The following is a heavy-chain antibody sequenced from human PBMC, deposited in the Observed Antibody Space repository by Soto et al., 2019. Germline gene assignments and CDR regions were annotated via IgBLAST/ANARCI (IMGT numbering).Heavy chain of an antibody. V-gene: IGHV1-69*13. CDR1: GGTFSSYA. CDR2: IIPIFGTA. D-gene: IGHD2-2*02. CDR3: ARDQTCSSTSCHSYFDY. J-gene: IGHJ4*02. Sequence: ASVKVSCKASGGTFSSYAISWVRQAPGQGLEWMGGIIPIFGTANYAQKFQGRVTITADESTSTAYMELSSLRSEDTAVYYCARDQTCSSTSCHSYFDYWGQGTLVTVS.